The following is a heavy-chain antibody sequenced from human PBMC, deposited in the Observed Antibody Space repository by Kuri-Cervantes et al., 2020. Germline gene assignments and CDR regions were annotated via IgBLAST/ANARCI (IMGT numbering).Heavy chain of an antibody. Sequence: SETLSLTCSVSGGSVSSGDYYWNWIRQPPGKGLEWIGYISYTGSTNYNPSLKSRVTISVDTSKNQFSLKLSSVTAADTAVYYCARGRGSSRFSRGGNWFDPWGQGTLVTVSS. D-gene: IGHD6-13*01. CDR3: ARGRGSSRFSRGGNWFDP. CDR2: ISYTGST. J-gene: IGHJ5*02. V-gene: IGHV4-61*08. CDR1: GGSVSSGDYY.